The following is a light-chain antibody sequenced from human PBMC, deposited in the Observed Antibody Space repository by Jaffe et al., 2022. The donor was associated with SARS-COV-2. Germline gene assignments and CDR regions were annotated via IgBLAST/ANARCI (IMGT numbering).Light chain of an antibody. CDR3: QQYGSYWT. CDR2: QAS. V-gene: IGKV1-5*03. J-gene: IGKJ1*01. Sequence: DIQMTQSPSSLSASVGDRVTITCRASERIGIWLAWYQQRPGTAPKILIRQASILESGVPSRFSGSVSGTQFTLTISSLQPDDFATYYCQQYGSYWTFGQGTKVEIK. CDR1: ERIGIW.